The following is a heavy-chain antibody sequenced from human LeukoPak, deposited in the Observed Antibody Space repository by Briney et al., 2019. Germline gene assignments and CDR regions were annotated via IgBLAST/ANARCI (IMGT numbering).Heavy chain of an antibody. CDR1: GYSISSGYF. CDR2: IYHSGST. J-gene: IGHJ4*02. Sequence: SETLSLTCTVSGYSISSGYFWGWIRQSPGKGLDWIGIIYHSGSTYYNPSLKSRVTISVDTSKNQFSLKLTSVTAADTAVYYCAREVAYWGQGILVTVSS. V-gene: IGHV4-38-2*02. CDR3: AREVAY.